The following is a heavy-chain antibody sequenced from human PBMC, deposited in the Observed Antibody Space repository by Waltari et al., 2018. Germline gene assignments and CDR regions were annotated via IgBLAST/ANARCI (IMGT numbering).Heavy chain of an antibody. Sequence: QVQLQESGPGLVKPSETLSLTCTVYGGSISSFDWSWIRQPAGKGLEWIGRLHTSGRNNDGPSLKSRGTMSVDPSKNQFSLKLSSVTAADTAVYYCARDRNTDSSGSYDYYYMDVWGKGTTVTISS. CDR2: LHTSGRN. D-gene: IGHD3-22*01. CDR3: ARDRNTDSSGSYDYYYMDV. J-gene: IGHJ6*03. V-gene: IGHV4-4*07. CDR1: GGSISSFD.